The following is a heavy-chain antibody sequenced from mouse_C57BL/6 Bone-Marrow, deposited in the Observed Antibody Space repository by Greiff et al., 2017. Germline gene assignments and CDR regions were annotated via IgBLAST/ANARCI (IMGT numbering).Heavy chain of an antibody. Sequence: QVQLQQSGAELVRPGTSVKMSCKASGYTFTNYWIGWAKQRPGHGLEWIGDIYPGGGYTNYNEKFKGKATLTADKSSSTAYMQFSSLTSEDSAIYYCARRDSKNAMDYWGQGTSGTVSS. J-gene: IGHJ4*01. CDR3: ARRDSKNAMDY. CDR1: GYTFTNYW. CDR2: IYPGGGYT. D-gene: IGHD2-5*01. V-gene: IGHV1-63*01.